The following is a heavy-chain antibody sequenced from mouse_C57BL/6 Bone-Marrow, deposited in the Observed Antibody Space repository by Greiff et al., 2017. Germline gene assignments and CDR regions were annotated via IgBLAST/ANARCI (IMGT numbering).Heavy chain of an antibody. CDR2: IDPENGDT. J-gene: IGHJ1*03. D-gene: IGHD1-1*01. CDR3: TTYYDGSSYGDWYFDV. CDR1: GFNIKDDY. V-gene: IGHV14-4*01. Sequence: VQLQQSGAELVRPGASVKLSCTASGFNIKDDYMHWVKQRPEQGLEWIGWIDPENGDTEYASQFQGKATITADTSSNTAYLQLSSLTSEDTAVYYCTTYYDGSSYGDWYFDVWGTGTTVTVSS.